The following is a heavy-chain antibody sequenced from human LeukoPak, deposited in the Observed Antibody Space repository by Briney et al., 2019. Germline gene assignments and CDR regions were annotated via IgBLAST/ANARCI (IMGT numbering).Heavy chain of an antibody. CDR2: IHYSGIS. J-gene: IGHJ2*01. CDR1: GDSIRSYY. D-gene: IGHD6-13*01. Sequence: PSETLSLTCTVSGDSIRSYYWSWIRQPPGKGLEWIGYIHYSGISDYNPSLKSRVTISVDTSKNQFFLKLSSVTAADTAVCYCARHIAAATWYFDLWGRGTLVTVSS. V-gene: IGHV4-59*01. CDR3: ARHIAAATWYFDL.